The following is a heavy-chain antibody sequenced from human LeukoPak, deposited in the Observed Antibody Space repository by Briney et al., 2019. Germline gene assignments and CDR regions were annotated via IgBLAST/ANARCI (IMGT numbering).Heavy chain of an antibody. D-gene: IGHD5-12*01. CDR3: ARVVANWFDP. CDR1: GGSVSSGSYY. Sequence: SETLSLTCTVSGGSVSSGSYYWSWIRQPPGKGLEWIGHMYYSGSANHNPSPKSRLTISVDTSKNQFSLRLSSVTAADTAVYYCARVVANWFDPWGQGTLVTVSS. J-gene: IGHJ5*02. V-gene: IGHV4-61*01. CDR2: MYYSGSA.